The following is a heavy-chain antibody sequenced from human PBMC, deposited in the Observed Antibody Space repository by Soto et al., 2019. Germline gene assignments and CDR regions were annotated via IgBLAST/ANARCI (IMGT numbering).Heavy chain of an antibody. CDR3: AKLGFVLMELYYFHQ. J-gene: IGHJ4*01. CDR2: ISGNSGKT. CDR1: GFTFSSYA. Sequence: GGALRLSCTASGFTFSSYAMSWVRQAPGKELEWVSTISGNSGKTNYAESVKGRFSISRDNSKNTVHLQLDSLRAEDTAVYFCAKLGFVLMELYYFHQWGHGTLVTVSS. D-gene: IGHD2-8*01. V-gene: IGHV3-23*01.